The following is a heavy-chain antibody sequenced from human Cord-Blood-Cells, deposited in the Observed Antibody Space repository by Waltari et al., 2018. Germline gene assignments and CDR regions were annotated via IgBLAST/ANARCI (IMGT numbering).Heavy chain of an antibody. D-gene: IGHD6-13*01. V-gene: IGHV4-34*01. CDR3: ARAGAAAGRSFDY. CDR2: INHSGST. J-gene: IGHJ4*02. CDR1: GGSFSGYS. Sequence: QVQLQQWGAGLLKPSETLSLTCAAYGGSFSGYSGSWIRQPPGKGLEWIGEINHSGSTNYNPSLKSRVTISVDTSKNQFSLKLSSVTAADTAVYYCARAGAAAGRSFDYWGQGTLVTVSS.